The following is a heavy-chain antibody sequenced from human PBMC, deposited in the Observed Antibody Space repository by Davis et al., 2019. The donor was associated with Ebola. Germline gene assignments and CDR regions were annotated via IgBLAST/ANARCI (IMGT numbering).Heavy chain of an antibody. CDR3: ARDLPGGDWYFDL. D-gene: IGHD1-14*01. J-gene: IGHJ2*01. CDR1: GFTFSSYW. CDR2: INGDGSST. V-gene: IGHV3-74*01. Sequence: HTGGSLRLSCAASGFTFSSYWMHWVRQAPGKGLVYVSRINGDGSSTAYADSVKGRFTISRDNAKNTLYLQMSSLRAEDTAVYYCARDLPGGDWYFDLWGRGTLVTVSS.